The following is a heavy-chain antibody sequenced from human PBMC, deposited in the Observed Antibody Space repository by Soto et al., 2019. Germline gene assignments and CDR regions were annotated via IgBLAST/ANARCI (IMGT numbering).Heavy chain of an antibody. J-gene: IGHJ4*02. CDR2: ISSSGSTI. CDR1: GFTFSDYY. D-gene: IGHD6-13*01. CDR3: ARAIAAAGTWSHFDY. Sequence: GGSLRLSCAASGFTFSDYYMSWIRQAPGKGLEWVSYISSSGSTIYYADSVKGRFTISRDNAKNPLYLQMNSLRAEDTAVYYCARAIAAAGTWSHFDYRGQGTLVTVSS. V-gene: IGHV3-11*01.